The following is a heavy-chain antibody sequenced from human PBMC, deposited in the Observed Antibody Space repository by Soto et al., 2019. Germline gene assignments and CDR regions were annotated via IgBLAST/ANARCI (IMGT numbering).Heavy chain of an antibody. D-gene: IGHD3-22*01. CDR2: MNAYNGDT. Sequence: QAQLVQSAAEVKMPGASVKVSCKASGFTFTSSAITWVRQAPGQGLEWVGWMNAYNGDTKYEQKLQDRVTMTTDTSTSTAYMELRSLRPDDTAVYYCARDGDSSGYYSFFDSWGQGTLVTVSS. V-gene: IGHV1-18*01. J-gene: IGHJ4*02. CDR1: GFTFTSSA. CDR3: ARDGDSSGYYSFFDS.